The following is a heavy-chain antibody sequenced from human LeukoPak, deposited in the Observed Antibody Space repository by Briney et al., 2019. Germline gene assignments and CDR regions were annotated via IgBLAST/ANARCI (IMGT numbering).Heavy chain of an antibody. CDR1: GDSISTFY. D-gene: IGHD1-26*01. CDR3: ARGYRGLPDFEY. CDR2: FYTSGSA. V-gene: IGHV4-4*07. Sequence: SSETLSLTCTVFGDSISTFYWSWIRQPAGKGLEWIGRFYTSGSANYNASLKSRVTMSVDTSKNQFSLKLSSVTAADTAVYYCARGYRGLPDFEYWGQGTLVTVSS. J-gene: IGHJ4*02.